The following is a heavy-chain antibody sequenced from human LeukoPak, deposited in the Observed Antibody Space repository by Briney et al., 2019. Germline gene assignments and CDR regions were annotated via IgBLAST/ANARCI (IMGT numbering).Heavy chain of an antibody. V-gene: IGHV1-69*13. CDR3: ARDLERGYSYGFRWYDAFDI. D-gene: IGHD5-18*01. J-gene: IGHJ3*02. Sequence: SVKVSCKASGGTFSSYAISWVRQAPGQGLEWMGGIIPIFGTANYAQKFQGRVTITADESTSTAYMELSSLRSEDTAVYYCARDLERGYSYGFRWYDAFDIWGQGTMVTVSS. CDR1: GGTFSSYA. CDR2: IIPIFGTA.